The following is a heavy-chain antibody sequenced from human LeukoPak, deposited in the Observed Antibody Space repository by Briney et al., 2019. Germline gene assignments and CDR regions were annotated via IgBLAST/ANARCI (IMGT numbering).Heavy chain of an antibody. D-gene: IGHD1-26*01. CDR2: ISYDGSNK. CDR1: GFTFSSYG. V-gene: IGHV3-30*18. CDR3: AKSPRGIVGATFDY. J-gene: IGHJ4*02. Sequence: GGSLRLSCAASGFTFSSYGMHWVRQAPGKGLEWVAVISYDGSNKYYADSVKGRFTISRDNSKNTLYLQMNSLRAVDTAVYYCAKSPRGIVGATFDYWGQGTLVTVSS.